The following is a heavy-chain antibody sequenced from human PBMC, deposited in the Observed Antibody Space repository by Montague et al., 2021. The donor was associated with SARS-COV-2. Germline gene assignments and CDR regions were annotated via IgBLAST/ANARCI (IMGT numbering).Heavy chain of an antibody. J-gene: IGHJ6*02. D-gene: IGHD2-2*01. CDR1: GGSLSGYY. V-gene: IGHV4-34*01. CDR2: ISHSGST. CDR3: ARVPYRLLFVPRYYGMDV. Sequence: SETLSLTCAVYGGSLSGYYWSWIRQSPGEGLEWIAEISHSGSTSYNPSLKSRVTISVDTSKNQFSLELSSATAADTAVYYCARVPYRLLFVPRYYGMDVWGQGTTVTVSS.